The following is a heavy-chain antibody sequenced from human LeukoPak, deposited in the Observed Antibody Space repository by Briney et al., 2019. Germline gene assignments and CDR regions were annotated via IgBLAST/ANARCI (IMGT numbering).Heavy chain of an antibody. J-gene: IGHJ3*02. CDR2: INHSGST. CDR3: ARGEMATISDAFDI. V-gene: IGHV4-34*01. D-gene: IGHD5-24*01. CDR1: GGSFSGYY. Sequence: SETLSLTCAVYGGSFSGYYWSWIRQPPGKGLEWIGEINHSGSTNYNPSLKSRVTISVDTSKNQFSLKLSSVTAADTAVYYCARGEMATISDAFDIWGQGTMVTVSS.